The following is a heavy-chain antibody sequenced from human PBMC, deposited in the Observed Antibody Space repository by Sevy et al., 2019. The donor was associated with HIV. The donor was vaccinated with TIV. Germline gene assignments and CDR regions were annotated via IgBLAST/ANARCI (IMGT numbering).Heavy chain of an antibody. CDR3: AREGCTKPHDY. D-gene: IGHD2-8*01. CDR1: GFTFSKYS. CDR2: FSFGCGRI. V-gene: IGHV3-23*01. Sequence: GGSLRLSCEASGFTFSKYSMSWVRQAPGKGLEWVSTFSFGCGRINDADSVKGRFTISRDDSKNTLYLQMNSLRAEDTAVYYCAREGCTKPHDYWGQRTLVTVSS. J-gene: IGHJ4*02.